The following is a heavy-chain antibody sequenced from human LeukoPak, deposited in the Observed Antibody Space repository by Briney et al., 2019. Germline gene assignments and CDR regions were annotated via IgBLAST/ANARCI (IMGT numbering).Heavy chain of an antibody. Sequence: ASVKVSCKASRYTFTCYYMHWVRQAPGQGLEWMGWINPNSGVTDYAQNFQGRVTMTRDTSISTAYMELSSLRSEDTAVYYCATWYCYDSSDYYLADYWGQGTLVTVSS. CDR3: ATWYCYDSSDYYLADY. D-gene: IGHD3-22*01. CDR2: INPNSGVT. V-gene: IGHV1-2*02. J-gene: IGHJ4*02. CDR1: RYTFTCYY.